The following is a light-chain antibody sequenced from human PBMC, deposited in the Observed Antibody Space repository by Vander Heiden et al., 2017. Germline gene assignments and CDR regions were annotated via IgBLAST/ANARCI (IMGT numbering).Light chain of an antibody. V-gene: IGLV1-40*01. Sequence: QSVLTQPPSVSGAPRQRAAMTGTGTSCRIGAGNDVPQCQQLPGTAPNLLIDDNSSQPSGVPDRLSGSKSGTSASLPITGLQAEDEADYYCQSYDSSLSGSGVFGGGTKLTVL. CDR3: QSYDSSLSGSGV. CDR2: DNS. J-gene: IGLJ2*01. CDR1: SCRIGAGND.